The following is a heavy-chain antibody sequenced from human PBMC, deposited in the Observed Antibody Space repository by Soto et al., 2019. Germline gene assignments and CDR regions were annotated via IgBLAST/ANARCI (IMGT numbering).Heavy chain of an antibody. CDR2: ISAYNGNT. J-gene: IGHJ6*02. Sequence: SPVKVSTKASGYTLTSYGITWVPQAPGQGLEWIGWISAYNGNTNYAQKLKGRVTMTTYTSTSTAYMELRSLRSEDTAVYYCARDVVIAAAAKPTRHYYGMDVWGQGTTVTVSS. V-gene: IGHV1-18*01. CDR3: ARDVVIAAAAKPTRHYYGMDV. D-gene: IGHD6-13*01. CDR1: GYTLTSYG.